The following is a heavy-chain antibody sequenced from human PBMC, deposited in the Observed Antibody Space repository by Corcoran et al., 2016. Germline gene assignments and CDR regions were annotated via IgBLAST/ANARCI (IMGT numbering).Heavy chain of an antibody. CDR1: GGSISSGGYY. CDR3: AGDQERFGSGYYAGGSGGDGMDV. CDR2: IYYSGST. Sequence: QVQLQESGPGLVKPSQTLSLTCTVSGGSISSGGYYWSWIRQHPGKGLEWIGYIYYSGSTYYNPSLKSRVTISVDTSKNQFSLKLSSVTAADTALDYCAGDQERFGSGYYAGGSGGDGMDVWGQGTTVTVSS. J-gene: IGHJ6*02. D-gene: IGHD3-3*01. V-gene: IGHV4-31*03.